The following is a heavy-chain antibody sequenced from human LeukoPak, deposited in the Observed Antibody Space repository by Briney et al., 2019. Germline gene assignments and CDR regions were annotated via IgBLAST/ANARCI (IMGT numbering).Heavy chain of an antibody. CDR3: AREFKSYYGSGSYGY. CDR1: GFTFSSYA. CDR2: ISYDGSNK. V-gene: IGHV3-30*01. Sequence: GRSLRLSCAASGFTFSSYAMHWVRQAPGKGLEWVAVISYDGSNKYYADSVKGRFTISRDNSKNTLYLQMNSLRAEDTAVYYCAREFKSYYGSGSYGYWGQGTLVTVSS. D-gene: IGHD3-10*01. J-gene: IGHJ4*02.